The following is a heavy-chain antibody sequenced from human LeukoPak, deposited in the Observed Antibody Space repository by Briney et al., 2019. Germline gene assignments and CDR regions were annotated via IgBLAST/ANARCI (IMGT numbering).Heavy chain of an antibody. Sequence: SQTLSLTCAVSGGSISSGGYSWSWIRQPPGKGLEWIGYIYYSGSTYYNPSLKSRVTISIDTSKNQFSLKLSSVTAADTAVYYCARHAMVRGVLRYFDYWGQGTLVTVSS. J-gene: IGHJ4*02. CDR1: GGSISSGGYS. V-gene: IGHV4-30-2*03. CDR3: ARHAMVRGVLRYFDY. D-gene: IGHD3-10*01. CDR2: IYYSGST.